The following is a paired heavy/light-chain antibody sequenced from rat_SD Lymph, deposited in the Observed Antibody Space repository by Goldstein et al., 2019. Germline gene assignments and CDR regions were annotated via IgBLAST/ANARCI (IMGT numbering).Light chain of an antibody. V-gene: IGKV22S4*01. CDR3: LQHYSAPYT. Sequence: DIQVTQSPSSLLASLGERVTITCQTSQSISNNLNWYQQKPGQAPMLLIYYATSLQTGMTSRFSGQYSGRSFTLTITSLEPEDIANYFCLQHYSAPYTFGAGTKLELK. CDR2: YAT. J-gene: IGKJ2-3*01. CDR1: QSISNN.
Heavy chain of an antibody. J-gene: IGHJ2*01. CDR3: ARRSGTTVEFDY. Sequence: QVTLKESGPGMLQPSKTLSLTCSFSGFSLSTSGMVVSWIRQPSGKSLEWLAAIDWDGDKYYNPSLKSRLTVSKDTSNTQVFLKITSVDTADTATYYCARRSGTTVEFDYWGQGVMVTVSS. D-gene: IGHD1-3*01. CDR2: IDWDGDK. V-gene: IGHV8-22*01. CDR1: GFSLSTSGMV.